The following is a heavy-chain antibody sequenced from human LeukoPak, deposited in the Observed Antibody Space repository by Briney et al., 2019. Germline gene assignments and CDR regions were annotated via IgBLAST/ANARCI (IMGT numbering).Heavy chain of an antibody. CDR1: GGSISSGSYY. Sequence: SETLPLTCTVSGGSISSGSYYWSWIRQPAGKGLEWIGRIYTSGSTNYNPSLKSRVTISVDTSKNQFSLKLSSVTAADTAVYYCARVSGSYTLGSYNWFDPWGQGTLVTVSS. D-gene: IGHD1-26*01. CDR3: ARVSGSYTLGSYNWFDP. J-gene: IGHJ5*02. V-gene: IGHV4-61*02. CDR2: IYTSGST.